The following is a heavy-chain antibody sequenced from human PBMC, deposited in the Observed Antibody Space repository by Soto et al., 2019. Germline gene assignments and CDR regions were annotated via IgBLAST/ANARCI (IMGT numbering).Heavy chain of an antibody. Sequence: TSETLSLSCTVSGGSISSGGYYWSWIRQHPGKGLEWIGYIYYSGSTYYNPSLKSRVTISVDTSKNQFSLKLSSVTAVDTAVYYCARDRVVDAFDIWGQGTMVTVSS. D-gene: IGHD3-22*01. CDR2: IYYSGST. V-gene: IGHV4-31*03. J-gene: IGHJ3*02. CDR1: GGSISSGGYY. CDR3: ARDRVVDAFDI.